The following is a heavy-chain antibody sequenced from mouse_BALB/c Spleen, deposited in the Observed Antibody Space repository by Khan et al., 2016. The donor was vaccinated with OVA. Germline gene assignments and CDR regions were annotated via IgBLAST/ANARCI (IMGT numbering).Heavy chain of an antibody. CDR3: ARTARLKY. CDR2: LIYSGST. Sequence: EVQLQESGPGLVKPSQSLSLTCTVTGYSITSGYGWNWIRQFPGNKLEWLGYLIYSGSTNYNPSLKSRISITRDTSKNQCFLQLNSVTTEDTATYYCARTARLKYWGQGTTLTVSS. V-gene: IGHV3-1*02. CDR1: GYSITSGYG. D-gene: IGHD1-2*01. J-gene: IGHJ2*01.